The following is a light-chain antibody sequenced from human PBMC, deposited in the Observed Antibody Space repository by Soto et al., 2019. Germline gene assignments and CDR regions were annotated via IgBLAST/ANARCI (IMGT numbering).Light chain of an antibody. Sequence: EIVMTQSPATLSVSPGERATLSCRASQSVSSNFAWYQQKPGQAPRLLIFGASTRATGIPARFSGSESGTEFTLTISSLQSEDFAVYYFQQYNTWPPITFGPGTRLDIK. V-gene: IGKV3-15*01. CDR1: QSVSSN. CDR3: QQYNTWPPIT. CDR2: GAS. J-gene: IGKJ5*01.